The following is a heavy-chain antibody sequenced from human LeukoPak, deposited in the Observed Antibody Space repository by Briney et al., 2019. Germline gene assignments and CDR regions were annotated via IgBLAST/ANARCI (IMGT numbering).Heavy chain of an antibody. Sequence: SETLSLTCAVYGGSFSGYYWSWIRQPPGKVLEWIGEINHSGSTNYNPSLKTRVTIPVNTSKNQFSLKLSAVTAADTAVYYCGRGLFRLRGPYYGSGWPGYMVVWGEGTTV. CDR1: GGSFSGYY. V-gene: IGHV4-34*01. CDR2: INHSGST. D-gene: IGHD3-10*01. J-gene: IGHJ6*03. CDR3: GRGLFRLRGPYYGSGWPGYMVV.